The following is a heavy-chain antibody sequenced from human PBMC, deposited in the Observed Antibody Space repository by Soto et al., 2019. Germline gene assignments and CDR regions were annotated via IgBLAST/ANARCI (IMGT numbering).Heavy chain of an antibody. CDR3: VGAYLY. CDR1: GFTFSSYG. J-gene: IGHJ4*02. Sequence: QVQLVESGGGVVQPGRSLRLSCAASGFTFSSYGMHWVRQAPGKGLEWVAVIWHGGSNKYYADSVKGRFTISRDNSKNSLYVQMNSLRAEDMAVYYCVGAYLYWGQGTLVTVSS. CDR2: IWHGGSNK. V-gene: IGHV3-33*01. D-gene: IGHD3-16*01.